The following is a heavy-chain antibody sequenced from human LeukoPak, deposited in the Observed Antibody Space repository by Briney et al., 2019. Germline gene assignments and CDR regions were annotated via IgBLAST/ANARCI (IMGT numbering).Heavy chain of an antibody. CDR3: TTAGPVAAHDY. Sequence: GGSLRLSCAASGFTFSSYAMSWVRQAPGKGLEWVSAISGSGGSTYYADSVKGRFTISRDNSKNTLYLQMNSLKTEDTAVYYCTTAGPVAAHDYWGQGTLVTVSS. CDR1: GFTFSSYA. J-gene: IGHJ4*02. D-gene: IGHD6-19*01. CDR2: ISGSGGST. V-gene: IGHV3-23*01.